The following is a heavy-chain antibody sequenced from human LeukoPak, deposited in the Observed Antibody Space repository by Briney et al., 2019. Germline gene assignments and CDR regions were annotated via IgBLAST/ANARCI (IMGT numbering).Heavy chain of an antibody. CDR1: GYTFTSYG. CDR2: IGAYNGNT. Sequence: SVKVSCKASGYTFTSYGISWVRQAPGQGLEWMGWIGAYNGNTNYAQKLQGRVTMTTDTSTSTAYMELRSLRSDDTAVYYCARDNKYYYDSSGYSGGIDYWGQGTLVTVSS. V-gene: IGHV1-18*01. CDR3: ARDNKYYYDSSGYSGGIDY. D-gene: IGHD3-22*01. J-gene: IGHJ4*02.